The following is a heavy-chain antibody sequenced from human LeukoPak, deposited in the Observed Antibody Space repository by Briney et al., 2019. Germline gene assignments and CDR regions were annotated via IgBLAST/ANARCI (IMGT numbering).Heavy chain of an antibody. Sequence: SETLSLTCTVSGASISSSGHYWGWIRQPPGKGLDWIGSMYYTGSTYYNPSLKSRVSMSVDTSKNQFSLNLSSVTAADTAVYYCARPSSGYVCWYFDLWGRGTLVTVSS. J-gene: IGHJ2*01. CDR1: GASISSSGHY. CDR2: MYYTGST. CDR3: ARPSSGYVCWYFDL. D-gene: IGHD3-22*01. V-gene: IGHV4-39*01.